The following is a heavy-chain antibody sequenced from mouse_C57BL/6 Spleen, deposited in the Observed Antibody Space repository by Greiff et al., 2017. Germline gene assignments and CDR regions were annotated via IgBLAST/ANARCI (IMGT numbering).Heavy chain of an antibody. J-gene: IGHJ2*01. CDR1: GYSITSGYY. CDR3: ARVAGTFDY. D-gene: IGHD4-1*01. Sequence: EVKLMESGPGLVKPSQSLSLTCSVTGYSITSGYYWNWIRQFPGNKLEWMGYISYDGSNNYNPSLKNRISITRDTSKNQFFLKLNSVTTEDTATYYCARVAGTFDYWGQGTTLTVSS. V-gene: IGHV3-6*01. CDR2: ISYDGSN.